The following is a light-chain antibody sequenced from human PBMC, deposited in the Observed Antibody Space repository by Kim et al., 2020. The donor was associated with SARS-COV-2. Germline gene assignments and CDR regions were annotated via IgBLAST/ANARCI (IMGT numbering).Light chain of an antibody. Sequence: DIQMTQSPSSLSASVGDRVTITCQANQDISNYLNWYQQKPGKAPKLLIYGASNLETGVPSRFSGSRSGTDFTFTISSLQPEDIATYYCQHYDNLPLTFGGGTKVDIK. J-gene: IGKJ4*01. CDR2: GAS. CDR3: QHYDNLPLT. CDR1: QDISNY. V-gene: IGKV1-33*01.